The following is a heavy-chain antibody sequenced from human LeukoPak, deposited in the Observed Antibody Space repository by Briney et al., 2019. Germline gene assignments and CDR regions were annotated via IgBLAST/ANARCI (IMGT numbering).Heavy chain of an antibody. D-gene: IGHD5-18*01. CDR2: ISYDGSNK. CDR1: GFTFSSYG. J-gene: IGHJ4*02. CDR3: AKDRNVDTAMVTDY. V-gene: IGHV3-30*18. Sequence: GGSLGLSCAASGFTFSSYGMHWVRQAPGKGLEWVAVISYDGSNKYYADSVKGRFTISRDNSKNTLYLQMNSLRAEDTAVYYCAKDRNVDTAMVTDYWGQGTLVTVSS.